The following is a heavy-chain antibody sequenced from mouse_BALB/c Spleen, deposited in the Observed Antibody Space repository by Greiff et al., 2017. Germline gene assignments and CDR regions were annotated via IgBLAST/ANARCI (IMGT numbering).Heavy chain of an antibody. CDR2: IHPNSGNT. J-gene: IGHJ4*01. CDR3: ASSGYYAMDY. CDR1: GYTFTSYT. V-gene: IGHV1S130*01. D-gene: IGHD3-1*01. Sequence: QVQLQQSAAELARPGASVKMSCKASGYTFTSYTMHWAKQRPGQGLEWIGEIHPNSGNTNYNEKFKGKATLTVDTSSSTAYVDLSSLTSEDSAVYYCASSGYYAMDYWGQGTSVTVSS.